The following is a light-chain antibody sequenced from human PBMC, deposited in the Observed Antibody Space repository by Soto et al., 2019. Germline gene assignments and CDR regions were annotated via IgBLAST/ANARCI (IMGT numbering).Light chain of an antibody. J-gene: IGLJ2*01. CDR3: AAWDDSLNAVV. V-gene: IGLV1-44*01. CDR1: SSNIGDNP. CDR2: IND. Sequence: QSVLTQPPSASGTPGQRITISCSGSSSNIGDNPVNWYQQLPGAAPKLLIYINDQRPSGVPDRFSGSKSGTSASLAIGGLQPEDEADYYCAAWDDSLNAVVFGGGTKLTVL.